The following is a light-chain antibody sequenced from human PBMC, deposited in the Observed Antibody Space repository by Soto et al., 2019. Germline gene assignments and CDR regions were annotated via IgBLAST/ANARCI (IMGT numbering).Light chain of an antibody. J-gene: IGKJ4*01. CDR3: QQFDNLPLT. V-gene: IGKV1-33*01. Sequence: DIQMPQSPSSLSASVGDRVTITCQASQDISNYLNWYQQKPGKVPKLLIYDASNLETGVPSRFSGSGSGTDFTFTISSLQPEDIATYFCQQFDNLPLTFGGGTKVEI. CDR2: DAS. CDR1: QDISNY.